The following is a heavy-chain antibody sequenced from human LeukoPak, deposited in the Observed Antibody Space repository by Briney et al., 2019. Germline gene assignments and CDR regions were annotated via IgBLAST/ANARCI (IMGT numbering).Heavy chain of an antibody. J-gene: IGHJ6*02. V-gene: IGHV3-21*01. CDR3: ARDGIAWFGDSLLYYGMDV. D-gene: IGHD3-10*01. CDR2: ISSSSSYI. CDR1: GFTFSSYS. Sequence: KAGGSLTLSCAASGFTFSSYSMNWVRHARGEGLEWVSSISSSSSYIYYADSVKGRFTISGDNAKNSLYLQMNSLRAEDTAVYYCARDGIAWFGDSLLYYGMDVWGQGTTVTVSS.